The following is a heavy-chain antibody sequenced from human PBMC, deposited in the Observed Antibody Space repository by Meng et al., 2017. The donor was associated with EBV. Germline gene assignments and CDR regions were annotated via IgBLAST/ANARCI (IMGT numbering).Heavy chain of an antibody. CDR1: AYTFTSYG. CDR3: ARETSGYDFNWFDP. Sequence: QVHQVQSGPEEKEPGASVKVSCKASAYTFTSYGISWVRQDPGQGLEWMGWIRADYGNTNYAQKLQGRVIMTTDTSTSTAYMELRSLRSDDTAVYYCARETSGYDFNWFDPWGQGTLVTVFS. CDR2: IRADYGNT. V-gene: IGHV1-18*01. J-gene: IGHJ5*02. D-gene: IGHD5-12*01.